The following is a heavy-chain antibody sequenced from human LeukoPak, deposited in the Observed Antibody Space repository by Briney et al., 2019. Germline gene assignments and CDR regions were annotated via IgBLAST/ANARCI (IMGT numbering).Heavy chain of an antibody. V-gene: IGHV1-69*04. J-gene: IGHJ4*02. CDR2: IIPILGIA. Sequence: ASVKVSCKASGGIFSSYAISWVRQAPGQGLEWMGRIIPILGIANYAQKFQGRVTITADKSTSTAYMELSSLRSEDTAVYYCARETRDYDFWSGYTTDYWGQGTLVTVSS. CDR1: GGIFSSYA. CDR3: ARETRDYDFWSGYTTDY. D-gene: IGHD3-3*01.